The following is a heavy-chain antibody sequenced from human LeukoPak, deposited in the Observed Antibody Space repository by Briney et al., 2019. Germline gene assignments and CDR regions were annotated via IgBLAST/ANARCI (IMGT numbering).Heavy chain of an antibody. CDR1: GGSISSGSYY. D-gene: IGHD2-2*01. Sequence: PSQTLSLTCTVSGGSISSGSYYWSWIRQPAGTGLEWIGRIYTSGSTNYNPSLKSRVTISVDTSKNQFSLKLSSVTAADTAVYYCARAPAAPLDYYYYYMDVWGKGTTVTVSS. V-gene: IGHV4-61*02. CDR3: ARAPAAPLDYYYYYMDV. CDR2: IYTSGST. J-gene: IGHJ6*03.